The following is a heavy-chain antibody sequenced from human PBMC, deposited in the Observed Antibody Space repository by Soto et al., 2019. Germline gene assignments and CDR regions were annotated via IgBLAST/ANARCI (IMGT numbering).Heavy chain of an antibody. V-gene: IGHV3-21*01. CDR2: ISSSSSYI. D-gene: IGHD2-2*01. Sequence: PGGSLRLSCAAPGFTFSSYSMNWVRQAPGKGLEWVSSISSSSSYIYYADSVKGRFTISRDNAKNSLYLQMNSLRAEDTAVYYCARDLVPGGMDVWGQGTTVTVSS. CDR1: GFTFSSYS. J-gene: IGHJ6*02. CDR3: ARDLVPGGMDV.